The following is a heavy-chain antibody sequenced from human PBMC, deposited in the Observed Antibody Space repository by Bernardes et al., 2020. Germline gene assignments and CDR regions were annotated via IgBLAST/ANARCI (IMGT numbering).Heavy chain of an antibody. J-gene: IGHJ4*02. CDR1: GFTFSSYS. CDR2: ISSSSSTI. CDR3: ARAGPYDILTGYSYYFDY. Sequence: GGSLRLSCAASGFTFSSYSMNWVRQAPGKGLEWVSYISSSSSTIYYADSVKGRFTISRDNAKNSLYLQMNSLRDEDTAVYYCARAGPYDILTGYSYYFDYWGQGTLVTVSS. V-gene: IGHV3-48*02. D-gene: IGHD3-9*01.